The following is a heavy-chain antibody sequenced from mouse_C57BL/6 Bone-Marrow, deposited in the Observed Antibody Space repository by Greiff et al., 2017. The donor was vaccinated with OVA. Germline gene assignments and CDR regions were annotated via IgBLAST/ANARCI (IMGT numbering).Heavy chain of an antibody. Sequence: VKVVESGPELVKPGASVKISCKASGYTFSSSWMNWVKQRPGKGLEWIGRIYPGDGDTNYNGKFKGKATLTADKSSSTAYMQLSSLTSEDSAVYFCARERGYYVLFDYWGQGTTLTVSS. CDR1: GYTFSSSW. D-gene: IGHD1-1*01. J-gene: IGHJ2*01. CDR2: IYPGDGDT. CDR3: ARERGYYVLFDY. V-gene: IGHV1-82*01.